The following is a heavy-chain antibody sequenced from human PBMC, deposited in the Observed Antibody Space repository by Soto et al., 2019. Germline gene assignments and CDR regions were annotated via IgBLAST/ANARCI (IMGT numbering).Heavy chain of an antibody. J-gene: IGHJ4*02. V-gene: IGHV1-18*01. CDR2: ISTYNGGT. CDR3: ARDISYGSGTSYGY. D-gene: IGHD3-10*01. Sequence: QVQLVQSGGEVKKPGASVKVSCKASRYTFTSYGITWVRQAPGQGLDWMGWISTYNGGTNYAQNLQGRVTMTTDTSTSTAYMELRSLRSDDTAMYYCARDISYGSGTSYGYWGQGTLVTVSS. CDR1: RYTFTSYG.